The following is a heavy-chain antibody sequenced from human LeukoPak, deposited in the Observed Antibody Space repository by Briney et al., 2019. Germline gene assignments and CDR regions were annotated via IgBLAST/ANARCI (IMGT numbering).Heavy chain of an antibody. J-gene: IGHJ4*02. CDR1: GGSISSSNW. CDR3: ASPTYYYGSGTYGAFDY. D-gene: IGHD3-10*01. Sequence: PSETLSLTCAVSGGSISSSNWWSWVRQPPGKGLEWIGEIYHSGSTNYNPSLKSRVTISVDKSKNQFSLKLSSVTAADTAVYYCASPTYYYGSGTYGAFDYWGQGILVTVSS. CDR2: IYHSGST. V-gene: IGHV4-4*02.